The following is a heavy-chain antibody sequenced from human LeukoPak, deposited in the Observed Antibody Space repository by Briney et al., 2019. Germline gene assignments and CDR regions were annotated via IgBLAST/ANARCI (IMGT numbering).Heavy chain of an antibody. CDR1: GFTFSSYA. D-gene: IGHD4-11*01. CDR2: ISGSGGST. J-gene: IGHJ4*02. Sequence: GGSLRLSCAASGFTFSSYAMSWVRQAPGKGLAWVSAISGSGGSTYYADSVKGRFTISRDNSKNTLYLQMNSLRAEDTAVYYCAKDPAVTTPEYYFDYWGQGTLVTVSS. CDR3: AKDPAVTTPEYYFDY. V-gene: IGHV3-23*01.